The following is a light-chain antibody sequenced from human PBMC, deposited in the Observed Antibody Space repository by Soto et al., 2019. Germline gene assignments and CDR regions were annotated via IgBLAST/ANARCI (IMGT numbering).Light chain of an antibody. CDR2: AAS. CDR1: QYIGRY. J-gene: IGKJ4*01. CDR3: QQTYRTPLT. V-gene: IGKV1-39*01. Sequence: DIQMTQSPSSLSASVGDRVTITCRAGQYIGRYLNWYQQNPGKAPKLLIYAASSLHSGVPSRFSGSGSGTDFTLTISSLQPEDFATYSCQQTYRTPLTFGGGTKVDIK.